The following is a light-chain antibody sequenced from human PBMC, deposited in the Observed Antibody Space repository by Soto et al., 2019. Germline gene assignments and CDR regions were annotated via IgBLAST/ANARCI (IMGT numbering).Light chain of an antibody. CDR1: SSDVGGYNY. CDR3: SSYTSSSSYV. V-gene: IGLV2-14*01. J-gene: IGLJ1*01. CDR2: EVS. Sequence: QSVLTQPASVSGSPGQSITISCTGTSSDVGGYNYVSWYQQHPGKAPKLMIYEVSNRPSGVSNRFSGSKSGNTASLTISGVQDEDEANYYCSSYTSSSSYVLGTGTKLTVL.